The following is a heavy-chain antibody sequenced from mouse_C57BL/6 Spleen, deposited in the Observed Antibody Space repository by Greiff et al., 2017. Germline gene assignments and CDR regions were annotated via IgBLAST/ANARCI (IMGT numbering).Heavy chain of an antibody. J-gene: IGHJ3*01. CDR3: ARDGSSGAGFAY. V-gene: IGHV5-4*01. D-gene: IGHD1-3*01. CDR2: ISDGGSYT. Sequence: EVQGVESGGGLVKPGGSLKLSCAASGFTFSSYAMSWVRQTPEKRLEWVATISDGGSYTYYPDNVKGRFTISTDNAKTNLYLQMSHLKSEDTAMFYCARDGSSGAGFAYWGQGTLGTVSA. CDR1: GFTFSSYA.